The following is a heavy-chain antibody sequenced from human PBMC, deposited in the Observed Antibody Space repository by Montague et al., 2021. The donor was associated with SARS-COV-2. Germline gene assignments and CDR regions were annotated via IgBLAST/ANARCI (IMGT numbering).Heavy chain of an antibody. J-gene: IGHJ4*02. CDR1: VGSISSNNCY. D-gene: IGHD3-22*01. V-gene: IGHV4-39*07. Sequence: SETLSLTCTVSVGSISSNNCYWGWIRRPPGKALEWIGSIYYSGXTXYXXXXKXRVTMSVDTSENQFSLKLRSVTAADTAVYYCARDGFYYDRSGPSNFDYWGQGTLVTVSS. CDR2: IYYSGXT. CDR3: ARDGFYYDRSGPSNFDY.